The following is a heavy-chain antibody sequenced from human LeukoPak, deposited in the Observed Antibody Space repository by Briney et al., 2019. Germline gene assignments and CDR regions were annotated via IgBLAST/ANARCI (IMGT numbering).Heavy chain of an antibody. CDR1: GFTFSSYS. J-gene: IGHJ4*02. D-gene: IGHD3-10*01. CDR3: ARDAQDYYSSGNTMGY. Sequence: GGSLRLSCAASGFTFSSYSMNWVRQAPGKGLEWVSSISSSSSYIYYADSVKGRFTISRDNAKNSLYLQMNSLRAEDTAVYYCARDAQDYYSSGNTMGYWGQGTLVTVSS. CDR2: ISSSSSYI. V-gene: IGHV3-21*01.